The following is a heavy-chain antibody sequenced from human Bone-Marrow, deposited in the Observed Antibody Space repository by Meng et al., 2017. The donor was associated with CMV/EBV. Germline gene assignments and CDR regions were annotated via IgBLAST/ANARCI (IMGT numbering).Heavy chain of an antibody. J-gene: IGHJ4*02. V-gene: IGHV4-59*12. CDR3: ARDPRGSHYGYDS. CDR2: IYYSGST. CDR1: GGSISSYY. Sequence: GSLRLSCTVSGGSISSYYWSWIRQPPGKGLEWIGYIYYSGSTNYHPSLKSRVTISVDTSKNQFSLDLSSVTAADTAVYYCARDPRGSHYGYDSWGQGTLVTVSS. D-gene: IGHD5-18*01.